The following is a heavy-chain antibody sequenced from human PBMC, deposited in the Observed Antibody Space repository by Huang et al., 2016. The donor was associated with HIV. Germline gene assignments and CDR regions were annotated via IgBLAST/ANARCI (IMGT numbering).Heavy chain of an antibody. CDR3: ARVESGYYDAFDI. CDR1: GGSISTGNYD. J-gene: IGHJ3*02. D-gene: IGHD3-3*01. V-gene: IGHV4-61*02. Sequence: QVQLQESGPGLVKPSETLSLTCTVSGGSISTGNYDWSWIRQPAGKGLEWVGRLSTGGSANDTPSLTSRVTISLDTSKTQFSLKLSSVTAADSAVYYCARVESGYYDAFDIWGPGTTVTVSS. CDR2: LSTGGSA.